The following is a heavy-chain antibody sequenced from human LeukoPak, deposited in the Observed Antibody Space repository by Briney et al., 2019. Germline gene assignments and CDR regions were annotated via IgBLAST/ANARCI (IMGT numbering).Heavy chain of an antibody. CDR1: GGSISSGGYY. D-gene: IGHD2-21*02. CDR3: ARCRGDAFDY. J-gene: IGHJ4*02. CDR2: IYYSGST. Sequence: SKTLSLTCTVSGGSISSGGYYWSWIRQHPGKGLEWIGYIYYSGSTYYNPSLKSRVTISVDTSKNQFSLKLSSVTAADTAVYYCARCRGDAFDYWGQGTLVTVSS. V-gene: IGHV4-31*03.